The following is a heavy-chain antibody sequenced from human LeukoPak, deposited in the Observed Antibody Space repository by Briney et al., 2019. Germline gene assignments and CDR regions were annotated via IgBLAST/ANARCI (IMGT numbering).Heavy chain of an antibody. J-gene: IGHJ4*02. Sequence: ASVKVSCKASGYTFTGYYMHWVRQAPGQGLEWMGWINPNSGGTNYAQKFQGRVTMTRDTSISTAYMELSRLRSDDTAVYCCARGARPSSSWYDLDYWGQGTLVTVSS. CDR3: ARGARPSSSWYDLDY. V-gene: IGHV1-2*02. CDR1: GYTFTGYY. CDR2: INPNSGGT. D-gene: IGHD6-13*01.